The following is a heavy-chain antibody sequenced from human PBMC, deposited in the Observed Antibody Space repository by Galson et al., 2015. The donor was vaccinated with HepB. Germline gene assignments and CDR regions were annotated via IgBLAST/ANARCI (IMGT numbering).Heavy chain of an antibody. CDR2: IRGSGGST. Sequence: SLRLSCAASGFTFSNYAMSWVRQAPGKGLEWVSTIRGSGGSTDYADSVKGRFTISRDNSKKTLYPQMNSLRAEDTAVYSCAKSKGILWPVDYWGQGTLVTVSS. D-gene: IGHD1-14*01. J-gene: IGHJ4*02. CDR3: AKSKGILWPVDY. CDR1: GFTFSNYA. V-gene: IGHV3-23*01.